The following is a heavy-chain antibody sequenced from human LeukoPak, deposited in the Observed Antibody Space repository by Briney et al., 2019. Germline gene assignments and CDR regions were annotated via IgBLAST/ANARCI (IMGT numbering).Heavy chain of an antibody. D-gene: IGHD2-15*01. V-gene: IGHV1-2*02. Sequence: ASVKVSCKASGYTFTGYYMHWIQQAPGHGLEWMAWINPNSGGTNSAQKFQGRVTMTRDTSISTAYMELSSLTFDDTAVYYCGRGTIAVVAADLRTDQWGQGTLVIVSS. CDR2: INPNSGGT. CDR3: GRGTIAVVAADLRTDQ. CDR1: GYTFTGYY. J-gene: IGHJ4*02.